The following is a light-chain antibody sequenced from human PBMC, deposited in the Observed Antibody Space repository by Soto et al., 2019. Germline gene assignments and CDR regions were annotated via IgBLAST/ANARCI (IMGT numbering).Light chain of an antibody. Sequence: ESVLTQSPGTLSLSPGERATLSCRASQSVSSSYLAWYRQKPGQAPSLLIYAASTRATGIPDRFSGSGSGTDFTLTISSLQSEDSAVYYCHQYNSWPRGTFGPGTKVEIK. V-gene: IGKV3-20*01. CDR1: QSVSSSY. J-gene: IGKJ3*01. CDR2: AAS. CDR3: HQYNSWPRGT.